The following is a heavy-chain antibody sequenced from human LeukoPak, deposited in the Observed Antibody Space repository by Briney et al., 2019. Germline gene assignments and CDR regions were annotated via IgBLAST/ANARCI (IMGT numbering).Heavy chain of an antibody. V-gene: IGHV4-39*07. CDR3: ARDHGYSSGWYVGSLIDY. Sequence: PSETLSLTCTVSGGSISSSSYYWGWIRQPPGKGLEWIGSIYYSGSTYYNPSLKSRVTISVDTSKNQFSLKLSSVTAADTAVYYCARDHGYSSGWYVGSLIDYWGQGTLVTVSS. CDR1: GGSISSSSYY. CDR2: IYYSGST. J-gene: IGHJ4*02. D-gene: IGHD6-19*01.